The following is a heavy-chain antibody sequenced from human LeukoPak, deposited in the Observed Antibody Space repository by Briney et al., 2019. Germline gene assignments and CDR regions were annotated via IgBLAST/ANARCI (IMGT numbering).Heavy chain of an antibody. D-gene: IGHD2-15*01. CDR3: VKSLRYCSGGSCY. V-gene: IGHV3-30*02. CDR2: IWSDGSKT. J-gene: IGHJ4*02. Sequence: GGSLRLSCAASGFTSTSYGMHWVRQAPGKGLEWVAVIWSDGSKTYYVDSVKGRFTISRDNSRNTLYLQMSSLRAEDTAVYYCVKSLRYCSGGSCYWGQGTLVTVSS. CDR1: GFTSTSYG.